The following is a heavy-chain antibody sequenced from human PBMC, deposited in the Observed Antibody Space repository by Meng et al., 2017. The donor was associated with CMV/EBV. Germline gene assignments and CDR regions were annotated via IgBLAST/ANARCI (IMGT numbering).Heavy chain of an antibody. CDR3: ARDPRRGYSYGG. Sequence: SVKVSCKASGGTFSSYAISWERQAPGQGLEWMGGIIPILGIANYAQKFQGRVTITADKSTSTAYMELSSLRSEDTAVYYCARDPRRGYSYGGWGQGTLVTVSS. J-gene: IGHJ4*02. CDR1: GGTFSSYA. D-gene: IGHD5-18*01. CDR2: IIPILGIA. V-gene: IGHV1-69*10.